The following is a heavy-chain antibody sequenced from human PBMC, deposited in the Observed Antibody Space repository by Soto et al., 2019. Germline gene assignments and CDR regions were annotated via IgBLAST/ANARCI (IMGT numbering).Heavy chain of an antibody. CDR1: GYTFTSYG. D-gene: IGHD3-10*01. Sequence: QVQLVQSGAEVKKPGASVKVSCKASGYTFTSYGISWVRQAPGQGLEWMGWISAYNGNTNYAQKLQGRVTMTTDTATSTAYMELRSLRSDDTAVYYGARGQGGSGNLEHHYYYYGMDVWGQGTTVTVSS. V-gene: IGHV1-18*01. CDR2: ISAYNGNT. CDR3: ARGQGGSGNLEHHYYYYGMDV. J-gene: IGHJ6*02.